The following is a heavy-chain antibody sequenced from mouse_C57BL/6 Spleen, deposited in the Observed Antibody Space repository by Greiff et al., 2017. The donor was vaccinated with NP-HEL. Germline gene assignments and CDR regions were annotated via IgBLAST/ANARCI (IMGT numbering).Heavy chain of an antibody. Sequence: QVQLQQPGAELVMPGASVKLSCKASGYTFTSYWMHWVKQRPGQGLEWIGEIDPSDGYTNYNQKFKGKSTLTVDKSSSTAYMQLSSLTSEDSAVYYCARWDYGGLYAMDDWGQGTSVTVSS. CDR1: GYTFTSYW. CDR2: IDPSDGYT. J-gene: IGHJ4*01. V-gene: IGHV1-69*01. CDR3: ARWDYGGLYAMDD. D-gene: IGHD1-1*02.